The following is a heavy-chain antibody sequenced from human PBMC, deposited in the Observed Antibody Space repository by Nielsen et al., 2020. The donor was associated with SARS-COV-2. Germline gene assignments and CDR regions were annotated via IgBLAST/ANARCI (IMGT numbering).Heavy chain of an antibody. D-gene: IGHD2-21*02. CDR3: ARDGIIVVVTATPSPSYFDY. Sequence: WIRQPPGKGLEWVSYIRSGHIFYADSVKGRFTVSRDNAKDSLFLQMNSLRAEDTAVYYCARDGIIVVVTATPSPSYFDYWGQGTLVTVSS. V-gene: IGHV3-48*01. J-gene: IGHJ4*02. CDR2: IRSGHI.